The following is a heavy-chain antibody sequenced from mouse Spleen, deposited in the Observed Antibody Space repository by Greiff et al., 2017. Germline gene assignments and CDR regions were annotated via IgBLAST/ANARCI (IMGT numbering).Heavy chain of an antibody. D-gene: IGHD2-5*01. J-gene: IGHJ3*01. CDR3: ARGEYSNYACFAY. CDR2: IYPGGGYT. V-gene: IGHV1-63*01. CDR1: GYTFTNYW. Sequence: QVQLQQSGAELVRPGTSVKMSCKASGYTFTNYWIGWAKQRPGHGLEWIGDIYPGGGYTNYNEKFKGKATLTADKSSSTAYMQFSSLTSEDSAIYYCARGEYSNYACFAYWGQGTLVTVSA.